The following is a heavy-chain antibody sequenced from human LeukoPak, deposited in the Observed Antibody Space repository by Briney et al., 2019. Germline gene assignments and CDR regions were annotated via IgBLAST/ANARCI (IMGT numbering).Heavy chain of an antibody. J-gene: IGHJ6*02. Sequence: ASVKVSCKASGYTFTSYYMHWARQAPGQGLEWMGIINPSGGSTSYAQKFQGRVTMTRDTSTSTVYMELSSLRSEDTAVYYCARDSLSGWYIYYYYYGMDVWGQGTTVTVSS. CDR2: INPSGGST. CDR3: ARDSLSGWYIYYYYYGMDV. V-gene: IGHV1-46*01. D-gene: IGHD6-19*01. CDR1: GYTFTSYY.